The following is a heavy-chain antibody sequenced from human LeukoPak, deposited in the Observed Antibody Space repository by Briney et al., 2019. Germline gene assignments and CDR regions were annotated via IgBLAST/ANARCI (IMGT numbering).Heavy chain of an antibody. CDR3: AELGITMIGGV. V-gene: IGHV3-48*03. D-gene: IGHD3-10*02. CDR1: GFTLSSYE. CDR2: ISSSGSTR. Sequence: RGSLRLSCAASGFTLSSYEMTWVRQAPGNGLEWVSYISSSGSTRYYADAVKCRFTISRDNAKNSLYLQMNSLRAEDTAVYYCAELGITMIGGVWGKGTTVTISS. J-gene: IGHJ6*04.